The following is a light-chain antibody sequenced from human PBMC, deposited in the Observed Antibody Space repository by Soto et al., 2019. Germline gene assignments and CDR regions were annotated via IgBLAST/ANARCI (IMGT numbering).Light chain of an antibody. J-gene: IGLJ3*02. V-gene: IGLV1-47*01. CDR2: RNN. Sequence: QSVLTQPPSASGTPGQRVTISCSGSSSNIGSNYVYWYQQHPGTAPKLLIYRNNQRPSGVPDRFSGSKSGTSASLAISGLRSEDEADYYCAAWDDSLRVFGGGTKLTVL. CDR3: AAWDDSLRV. CDR1: SSNIGSNY.